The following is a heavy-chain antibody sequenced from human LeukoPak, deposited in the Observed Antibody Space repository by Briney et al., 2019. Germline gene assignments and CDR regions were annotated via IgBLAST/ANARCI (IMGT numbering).Heavy chain of an antibody. CDR2: IYPGDSDT. V-gene: IGHV5-51*01. J-gene: IGHJ5*02. D-gene: IGHD2-2*01. Sequence: GESLKISCKGSGYSFTSYWIGWVRQMPGKGLEWMGIIYPGDSDTRYSPSFQGQVTISADKSISTAYLQWSSLEASDTAMYYCARFSRGFGSTSSNWFDPWGQGTLVTVSS. CDR1: GYSFTSYW. CDR3: ARFSRGFGSTSSNWFDP.